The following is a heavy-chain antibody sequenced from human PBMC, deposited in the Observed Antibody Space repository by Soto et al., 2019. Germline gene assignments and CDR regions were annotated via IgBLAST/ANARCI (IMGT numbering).Heavy chain of an antibody. J-gene: IGHJ4*02. D-gene: IGHD6-19*01. CDR3: ANPPTRIAVAGTFY. CDR1: GFTFSSYA. V-gene: IGHV3-23*01. Sequence: GGSLRLSCAASGFTFSSYAMSWVRQAPGKGLEWVSAISGSGGSTYYADSVKGRFTISRDNSKNTLYLQMNSLRAEDTAVYYCANPPTRIAVAGTFYWGQGTLVTVSS. CDR2: ISGSGGST.